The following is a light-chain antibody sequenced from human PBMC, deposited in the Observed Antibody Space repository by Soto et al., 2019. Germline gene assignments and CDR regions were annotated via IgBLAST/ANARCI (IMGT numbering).Light chain of an antibody. V-gene: IGKV3-20*01. CDR1: QSVSNNY. J-gene: IGKJ2*01. CDR2: GSS. Sequence: EVVLTQSPGTLSLSPGERATLSCRASQSVSNNYFAWYQQKPGQAPRLLIFGSSDRATGIPDEFSGSGSGTDFTLTISRLEPEDFAVYYCQQYGSSPPYTFGQVTKLEIK. CDR3: QQYGSSPPYT.